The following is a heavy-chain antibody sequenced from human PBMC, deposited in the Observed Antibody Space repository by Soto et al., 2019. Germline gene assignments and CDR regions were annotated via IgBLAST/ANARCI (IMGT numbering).Heavy chain of an antibody. CDR1: GYTFTSYG. CDR3: ARELGNYDYVWGSYRPPYYFDS. J-gene: IGHJ4*02. Sequence: ASVKVSCKASGYTFTSYGISWVRQAPGQGLEWMGWISAYNGNTNYAQKLQGRVTMTTDTSTSTAYMELRSLRSDDTAVYYCARELGNYDYVWGSYRPPYYFDSWGQGTLVTVSS. V-gene: IGHV1-18*01. D-gene: IGHD3-16*02. CDR2: ISAYNGNT.